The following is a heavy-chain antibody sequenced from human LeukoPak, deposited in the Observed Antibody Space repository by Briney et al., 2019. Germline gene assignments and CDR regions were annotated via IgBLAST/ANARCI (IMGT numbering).Heavy chain of an antibody. D-gene: IGHD6-19*01. V-gene: IGHV1-46*01. J-gene: IGHJ2*01. CDR3: ARDLADRWLGPDWYFDL. CDR1: GYTFTSYY. Sequence: ASVKVSCTASGYTFTSYYMHWVRQAPGQGLEWIGIINPSGGSTSYAQKFQGRVTMTRDTSTSTVYMELSSLRSEDTAVYYCARDLADRWLGPDWYFDLWGRGTLVTVSS. CDR2: INPSGGST.